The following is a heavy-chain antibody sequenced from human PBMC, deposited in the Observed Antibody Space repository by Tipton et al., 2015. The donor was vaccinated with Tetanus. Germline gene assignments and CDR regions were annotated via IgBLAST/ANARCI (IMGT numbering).Heavy chain of an antibody. CDR3: ARRSVSARFDD. J-gene: IGHJ4*02. V-gene: IGHV4-31*02. D-gene: IGHD6-6*01. CDR2: IYYTGNT. Sequence: LRLSCTVSGGSIRSGGFYWSWIRQHPVKGLEWIGYIYYTGNTYYNPSLKGRVTISVDTSKNQFSLKLNSVTAADTAVYYCARRSVSARFDDWGQGAQVTVSS. CDR1: GGSIRSGGFY.